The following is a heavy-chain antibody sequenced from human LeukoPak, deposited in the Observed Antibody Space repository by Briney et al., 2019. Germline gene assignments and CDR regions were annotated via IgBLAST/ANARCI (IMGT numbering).Heavy chain of an antibody. V-gene: IGHV5-51*01. CDR3: AKHESGTNWFDP. Sequence: GESLKISCKGSGYSFINYWIAWVRQMPWKGLECMGIIYPGDSDTRYSPSFQGQVTISADKSISTAYLQWSSLKASDTAMYYCAKHESGTNWFDPWGQGTLVTVSS. CDR1: GYSFINYW. J-gene: IGHJ5*02. CDR2: IYPGDSDT.